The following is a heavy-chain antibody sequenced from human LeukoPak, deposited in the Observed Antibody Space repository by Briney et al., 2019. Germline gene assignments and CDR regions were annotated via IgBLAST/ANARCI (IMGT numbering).Heavy chain of an antibody. CDR2: VDYSGGT. V-gene: IGHV4-39*01. J-gene: IGHJ4*02. CDR3: ARRSNKGPYSYITNDY. D-gene: IGHD5-18*01. CDR1: GTSISNPDYY. Sequence: PSETLSLTCTVSGTSISNPDYYWGWIRQPPGMGLEWIGSVDYSGGTYYNPSLNGRVTIAVDTSSDQVSLNLNSVTAADTAVYYCARRSNKGPYSYITNDYWGQGTLLTVSS.